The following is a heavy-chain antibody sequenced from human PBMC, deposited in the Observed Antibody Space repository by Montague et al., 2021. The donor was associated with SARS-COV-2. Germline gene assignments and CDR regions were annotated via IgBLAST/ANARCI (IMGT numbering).Heavy chain of an antibody. Sequence: SLRLSCAASGSTFDDFVMHWVRQAPGKGLEWVSLISGDGGSAYYADSVKGRFTVSRDNSKSSLYLQMTSLTTDDTALYYCAKDNYCTNTNCYSFFDHWGQGTLVTVSS. D-gene: IGHD2-2*01. V-gene: IGHV3-43*02. CDR3: AKDNYCTNTNCYSFFDH. CDR2: ISGDGGSA. J-gene: IGHJ5*02. CDR1: GSTFDDFV.